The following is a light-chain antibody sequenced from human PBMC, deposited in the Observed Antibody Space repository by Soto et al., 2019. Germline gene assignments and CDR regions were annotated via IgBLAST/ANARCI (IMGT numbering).Light chain of an antibody. Sequence: EIVLTQSPGTLSLSPGERATLSCRASQSVSSSFLAWYQQKPGQAPRLLIYGASSRATGIPDRFSGSGSGTDFTLTISRLEPEDCAVYYCQHYGNSPLYTFGQGTKLEIK. CDR1: QSVSSSF. CDR3: QHYGNSPLYT. J-gene: IGKJ2*01. V-gene: IGKV3-20*01. CDR2: GAS.